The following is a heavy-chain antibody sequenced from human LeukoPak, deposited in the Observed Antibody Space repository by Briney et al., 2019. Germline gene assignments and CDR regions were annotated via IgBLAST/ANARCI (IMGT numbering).Heavy chain of an antibody. CDR3: ARAPPYSSASWGYYGMDV. J-gene: IGHJ6*02. V-gene: IGHV3-33*08. Sequence: PGGSLRLSCAASGFTFSSYAMSWVRQAPGKGLEWVAVIWYDGSNKYYADSVKGRFTISRDNSKNTLYLQMNSLRAEDTAVYYCARAPPYSSASWGYYGMDVWGQGTTVTVSS. CDR1: GFTFSSYA. CDR2: IWYDGSNK. D-gene: IGHD6-6*01.